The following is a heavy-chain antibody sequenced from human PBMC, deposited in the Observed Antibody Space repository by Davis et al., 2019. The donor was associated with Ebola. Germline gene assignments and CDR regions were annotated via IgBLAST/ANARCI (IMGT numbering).Heavy chain of an antibody. Sequence: ASETVSCKASGYTFTNYYMHWVRQAPEQGLEWMGMMNPNDGRTIYAQKFQGRVTVTRDTSTTTVYMDLSSLRSEDTALYYCTTPGGQDSGYDVFDIWGQGTMVTVSS. J-gene: IGHJ3*02. CDR1: GYTFTNYY. V-gene: IGHV1-46*03. CDR2: MNPNDGRT. D-gene: IGHD5-12*01. CDR3: TTPGGQDSGYDVFDI.